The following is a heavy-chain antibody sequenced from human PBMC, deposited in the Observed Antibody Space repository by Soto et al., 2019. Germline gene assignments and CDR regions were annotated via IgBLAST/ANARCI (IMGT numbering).Heavy chain of an antibody. CDR1: GFTFSNAW. V-gene: IGHV3-15*07. CDR2: IKSKTDGGTT. CDR3: TTVSGDSHYDYHYRMDV. Sequence: EVQLVESGGGLVKPGGSLRLSCAASGFTFSNAWMNWVRQAPGKGLEWVGRIKSKTDGGTTDYAAPVKGRFTISRDDSRNTLYLQMNSLKTEDTAVYFCTTVSGDSHYDYHYRMDVWGQGTMVTVSS. D-gene: IGHD4-17*01. J-gene: IGHJ6*02.